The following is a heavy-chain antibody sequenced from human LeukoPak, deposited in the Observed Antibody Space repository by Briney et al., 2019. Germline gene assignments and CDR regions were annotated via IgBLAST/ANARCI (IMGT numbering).Heavy chain of an antibody. D-gene: IGHD6-19*01. Sequence: ASVKVSCKTSGYTFTSYYLHWVRQAPGQGLVWMGIINPSGASTSYAQKFQGRVTMTRGTSTSTVYMELSSLRSEDTAVYYCARTDGGSGWYRLAFDYWGQGTLVTVSS. J-gene: IGHJ4*02. V-gene: IGHV1-46*01. CDR2: INPSGAST. CDR1: GYTFTSYY. CDR3: ARTDGGSGWYRLAFDY.